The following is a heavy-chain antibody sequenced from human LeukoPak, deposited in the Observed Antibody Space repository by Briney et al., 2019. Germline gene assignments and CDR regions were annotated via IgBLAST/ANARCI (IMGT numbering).Heavy chain of an antibody. CDR1: GGSFSGYY. CDR3: ARAGYCSSTSCYMSFDY. V-gene: IGHV4-34*01. CDR2: INHSGST. J-gene: IGHJ4*02. D-gene: IGHD2-2*02. Sequence: SETLSLTCAVYGGSFSGYYWSWIRQPPGKRLEWIGEINHSGSTNYNPSLKSRVTISVDTSKNQFSLKLSSVTAADTAVYYCARAGYCSSTSCYMSFDYWGQGTLVTVSS.